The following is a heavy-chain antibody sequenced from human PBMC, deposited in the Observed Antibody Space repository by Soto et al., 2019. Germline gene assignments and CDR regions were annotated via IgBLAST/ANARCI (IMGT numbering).Heavy chain of an antibody. CDR1: GGSISSSSYY. D-gene: IGHD6-13*01. CDR3: AIIAAAGRGY. J-gene: IGHJ4*02. CDR2: IYYSGST. V-gene: IGHV4-39*01. Sequence: QLQLQESGPGLVKPSETLSLTCTVSGGSISSSSYYWGWIRQPPGKGLEWIGSIYYSGSTYYNPSLRSRVTISVDTSKNQFSLKLSSVTAADTAVYYCAIIAAAGRGYWGQGTLVTVSS.